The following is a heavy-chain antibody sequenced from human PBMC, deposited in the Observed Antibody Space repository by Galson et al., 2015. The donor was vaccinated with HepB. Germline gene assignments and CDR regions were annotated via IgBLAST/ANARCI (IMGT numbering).Heavy chain of an antibody. Sequence: VKVSCKASGGTFSSYAISWVRQAPGQGLEWMGGIIPIFGTANYAQKFQGRVTITADESTSTAYMELSSLRSEDTAVYYCARDAEGDGYKLDYWGQGTLVTVSS. CDR3: ARDAEGDGYKLDY. J-gene: IGHJ4*02. V-gene: IGHV1-69*13. D-gene: IGHD5-24*01. CDR2: IIPIFGTA. CDR1: GGTFSSYA.